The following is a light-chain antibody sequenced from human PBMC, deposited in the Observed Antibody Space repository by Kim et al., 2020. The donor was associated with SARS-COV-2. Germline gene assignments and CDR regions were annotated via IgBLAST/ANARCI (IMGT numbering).Light chain of an antibody. Sequence: ASVKLTCTLSSGHSSYAIAWHQQQPDKGPRYLMKLNSDGSHTRGDGIPDRFSGSSSGTERYLTISSLQSEDEADYYCQTWATGIGVFGGGTQLTVL. J-gene: IGLJ3*02. V-gene: IGLV4-69*01. CDR1: SGHSSYA. CDR2: LNSDGSH. CDR3: QTWATGIGV.